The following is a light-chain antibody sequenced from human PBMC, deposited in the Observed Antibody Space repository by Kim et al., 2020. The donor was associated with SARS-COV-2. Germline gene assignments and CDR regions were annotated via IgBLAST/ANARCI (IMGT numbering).Light chain of an antibody. CDR3: QQYGSSPYT. J-gene: IGKJ2*01. Sequence: LSPGERATLSCRASQSVSSSYLAWYQQKPGQAPRLLIYGEASRAIGIPDRFSGSGSGTDFTLTISRLEPEDFAVYSCQQYGSSPYTFGQGTKLEI. CDR1: QSVSSSY. V-gene: IGKV3-20*01. CDR2: GEA.